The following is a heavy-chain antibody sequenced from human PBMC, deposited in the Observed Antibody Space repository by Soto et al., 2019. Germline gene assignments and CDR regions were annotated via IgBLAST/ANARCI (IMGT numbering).Heavy chain of an antibody. J-gene: IGHJ5*02. V-gene: IGHV4-39*01. D-gene: IGHD3-16*01. CDR1: GGSVSSSTYY. CDR3: ARQHNYDYGWFDP. CDR2: VYYSGST. Sequence: QLQLQESGPGLVKSSETLSLTCTVSGGSVSSSTYYWGWIRQPPGQGLEWIGSVYYSGSTYYNPSLKSRVTISVDTSKNQFSLKLSSVTAADTAVFYCARQHNYDYGWFDPWGQGTLVTVSS.